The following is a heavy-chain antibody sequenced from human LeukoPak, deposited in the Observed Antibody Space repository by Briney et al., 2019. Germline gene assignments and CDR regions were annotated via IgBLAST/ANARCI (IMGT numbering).Heavy chain of an antibody. D-gene: IGHD4-17*01. Sequence: PSETLSLTCSVSGGSISGYFWSWIRQPPGKGLEWLGYTYYSGSTNYNPSLKSRVTMSVDTSKNQFSLNLRSVTTADTAVYYCARDFAVTTAYYYGMDVWGQGTTVAVSS. V-gene: IGHV4-59*01. CDR1: GGSISGYF. J-gene: IGHJ6*02. CDR3: ARDFAVTTAYYYGMDV. CDR2: TYYSGST.